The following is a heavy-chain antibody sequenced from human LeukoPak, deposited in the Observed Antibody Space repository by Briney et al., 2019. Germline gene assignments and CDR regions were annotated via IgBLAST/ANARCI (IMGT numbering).Heavy chain of an antibody. J-gene: IGHJ5*02. D-gene: IGHD3-22*01. CDR2: LYYSGTT. CDR3: ARERITTIVGAGDWFDP. Sequence: SETLSLTCTVSGGSIFSTRYYWGWIRQPPGKGLEWIGSLYYSGTTYYNPSLKSRLTMSVDTSKNQFSLKLSSVTAADTAVYFCARERITTIVGAGDWFDPWGQGTLVTVSS. V-gene: IGHV4-39*07. CDR1: GGSIFSTRYY.